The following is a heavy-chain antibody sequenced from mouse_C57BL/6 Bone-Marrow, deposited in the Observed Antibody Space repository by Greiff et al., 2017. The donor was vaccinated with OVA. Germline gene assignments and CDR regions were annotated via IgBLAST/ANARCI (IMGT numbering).Heavy chain of an antibody. CDR3: ARYGIITVGYARDN. CDR2: IDPSDSYT. CDR1: GYTFTSYW. V-gene: IGHV1-69*01. Sequence: VQLQQPGAELVMPGASVKLSCKASGYTFTSYWMHWVKQRPGQGLEWIGEIDPSDSYTNYNQKFKGKSTLTVDKSSSTAYMQLSSLTSEDSAVYYCARYGIITVGYARDNWGKGPSATVSP. J-gene: IGHJ4*01. D-gene: IGHD1-1*01.